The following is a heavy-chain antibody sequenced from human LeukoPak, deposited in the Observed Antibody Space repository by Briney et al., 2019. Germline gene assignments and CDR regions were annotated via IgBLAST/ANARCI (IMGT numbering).Heavy chain of an antibody. Sequence: PGRSLRLSCAASGFPFSSYWMAWVRQAPGKGLEWVATITLDGSDSYYVDSVKGRFTVSRDNAKNSLYLQMNSLRAEDTAVFYCTTENWYVFEDWGQGSLGTVSS. CDR1: GFPFSSYW. V-gene: IGHV3-7*04. CDR3: TTENWYVFED. J-gene: IGHJ4*02. CDR2: ITLDGSDS. D-gene: IGHD1-1*01.